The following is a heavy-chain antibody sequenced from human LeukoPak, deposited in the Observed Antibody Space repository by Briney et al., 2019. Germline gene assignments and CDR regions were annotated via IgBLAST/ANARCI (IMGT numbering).Heavy chain of an antibody. Sequence: SVKVSCKASGGTFSSYAISWVRQAPGQGLEWMGGIIPIFGTANYAQKFQGRVTITADKSMSTAYMELSSLRSEDTAVYYCARTRSSSSSWYGQFDYWGQGTLVTVSS. V-gene: IGHV1-69*06. J-gene: IGHJ4*02. CDR1: GGTFSSYA. CDR2: IIPIFGTA. D-gene: IGHD6-13*01. CDR3: ARTRSSSSSWYGQFDY.